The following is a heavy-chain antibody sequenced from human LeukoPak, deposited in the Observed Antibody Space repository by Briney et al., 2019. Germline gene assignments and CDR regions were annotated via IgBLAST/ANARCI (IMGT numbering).Heavy chain of an antibody. CDR1: GGSISSRSYY. J-gene: IGHJ4*02. Sequence: SETLSLTCTVSGGSISSRSYYWGWIRQPPGKGLEWIGSIYYSGSTYYNPSLKSRVTISVDTSKNQFSLKLSSVTAADTAVYYCARGRFGDSYPLDYWGQGTLVTVSS. CDR3: ARGRFGDSYPLDY. CDR2: IYYSGST. D-gene: IGHD3-16*01. V-gene: IGHV4-39*07.